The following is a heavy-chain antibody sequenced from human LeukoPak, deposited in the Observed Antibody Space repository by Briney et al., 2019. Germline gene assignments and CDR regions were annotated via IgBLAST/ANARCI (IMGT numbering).Heavy chain of an antibody. CDR2: IDHSGAT. Sequence: SETLSLTCAVYGGSFSGYYWSWIRQPPGKGLEWIGEIDHSGATNYNPSLRSRVTISLDTSKNQFSLTLSSIAAADTAVYYCAKAPYLSSGSWGQGTMFTVSS. D-gene: IGHD3-22*01. J-gene: IGHJ3*01. CDR3: AKAPYLSSGS. V-gene: IGHV4-34*01. CDR1: GGSFSGYY.